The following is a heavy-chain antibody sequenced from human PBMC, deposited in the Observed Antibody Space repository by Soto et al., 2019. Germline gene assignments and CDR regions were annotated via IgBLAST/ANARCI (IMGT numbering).Heavy chain of an antibody. V-gene: IGHV3-23*01. Sequence: LRLSCAASGFTFSSYATSWVRQAPGKGLEWVSAISGSGGSAYYADSVKGRFTISRDNSKNTLYLQMNSLRAEDTAVYYCAKEGSGWPRYYYGMDVWGQGTTVTVSS. CDR1: GFTFSSYA. D-gene: IGHD6-19*01. J-gene: IGHJ6*02. CDR3: AKEGSGWPRYYYGMDV. CDR2: ISGSGGSA.